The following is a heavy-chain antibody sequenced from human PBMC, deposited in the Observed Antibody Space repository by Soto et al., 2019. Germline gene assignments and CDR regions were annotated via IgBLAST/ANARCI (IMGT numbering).Heavy chain of an antibody. D-gene: IGHD3-22*01. CDR2: LYYSGST. CDR1: GGSVSSRNYY. J-gene: IGHJ5*02. Sequence: PSETLSLTCTVSGGSVSSRNYYWSWIRQPPGKGLEWIGYLYYSGSTNYNPSLKSRVTTSADASKNQFSLKLSSVTAADTAVYYCARGWLPSPNLRFDPWGPGILLTVSS. V-gene: IGHV4-61*01. CDR3: ARGWLPSPNLRFDP.